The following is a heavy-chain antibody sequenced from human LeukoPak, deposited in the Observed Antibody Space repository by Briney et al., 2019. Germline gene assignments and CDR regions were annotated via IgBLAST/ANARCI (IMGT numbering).Heavy chain of an antibody. CDR1: GGSFSGYY. CDR2: INHSGST. CDR3: ARVGRPGNYYYGMDV. Sequence: SETLSLTCAVYGGSFSGYYWSWIRQPPGKGLEWIGEINHSGSTNYNPSLKSRVTISVDTSKNQFSLKLSSVTAADTAVYYCARVGRPGNYYYGMDVWGQGTTVTVSS. J-gene: IGHJ6*02. V-gene: IGHV4-34*01.